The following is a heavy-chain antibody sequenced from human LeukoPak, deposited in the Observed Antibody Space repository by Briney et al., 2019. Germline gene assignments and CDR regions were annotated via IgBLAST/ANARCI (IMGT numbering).Heavy chain of an antibody. D-gene: IGHD3-22*01. CDR3: ARDVGHPYYYDSSGYPC. J-gene: IGHJ4*02. Sequence: WIRQPPGKGLEWIGYIYYSGSTYYNPSLKSRVTISVDTSKNQFSLKLSSVTAADTAVYYCARDVGHPYYYDSSGYPCWGQGTLVTVSS. CDR2: IYYSGST. V-gene: IGHV4-30-4*01.